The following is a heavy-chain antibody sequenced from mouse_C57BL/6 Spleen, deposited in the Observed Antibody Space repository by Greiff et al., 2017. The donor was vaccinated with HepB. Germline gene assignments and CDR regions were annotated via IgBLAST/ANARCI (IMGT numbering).Heavy chain of an antibody. V-gene: IGHV5-9-1*02. CDR1: GFTFSSYA. CDR2: ISSGGDYI. Sequence: EVKLMESGEGLVKPGGSLKLSCAASGFTFSSYAMSWVRQTPEKRLEWVAYISSGGDYIYYADTVKGRFTISRDNARNTLYLQMSSLKSEDTAMYYCTRAPTGINYAMDYWGQGTSVTVSS. D-gene: IGHD4-1*02. J-gene: IGHJ4*01. CDR3: TRAPTGINYAMDY.